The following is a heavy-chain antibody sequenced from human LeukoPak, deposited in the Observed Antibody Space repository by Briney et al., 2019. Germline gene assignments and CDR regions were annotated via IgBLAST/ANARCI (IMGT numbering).Heavy chain of an antibody. V-gene: IGHV1-69*13. CDR1: GGTFSSYA. CDR2: IIPIFGTA. J-gene: IGHJ4*02. D-gene: IGHD3-22*01. CDR3: ARGGDYYDSSGYYYL. Sequence: ASVKVSCKASGGTFSSYAISWVRQAPGQGLEWMGGIIPIFGTANYAQKFQGRVTITADESTSTAYMELSSLRSEDTAVYYCARGGDYYDSSGYYYLWGQGTLVTVSS.